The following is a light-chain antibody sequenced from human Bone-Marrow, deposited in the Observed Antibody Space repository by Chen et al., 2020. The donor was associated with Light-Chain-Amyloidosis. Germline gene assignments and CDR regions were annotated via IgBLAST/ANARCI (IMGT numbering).Light chain of an antibody. CDR1: DLPTKY. V-gene: IGLV3-25*03. CDR2: RDT. Sequence: SYELTQPPSVSVSPGQTARITCSGDDLPTKYAYWYQKKPGQAPVLVIHRDTERPSGISERFAGSRSGTTATLNISGDQAEDEADYHCQSADSSGTYEVIFGGGTKLTVL. CDR3: QSADSSGTYEVI. J-gene: IGLJ2*01.